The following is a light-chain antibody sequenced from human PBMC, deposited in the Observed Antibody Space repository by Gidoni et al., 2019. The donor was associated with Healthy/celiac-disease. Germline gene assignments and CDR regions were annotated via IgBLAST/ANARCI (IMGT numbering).Light chain of an antibody. J-gene: IGLJ2*01. CDR2: EGS. V-gene: IGLV2-23*01. Sequence: QSALTQPASVSGSPGQSITIACTGTSSDVGSYNLASWYQQHPGKAPKLMIYEGSKRPSGVSNRFSGSKSGNTACLTISGLQAEDEADYYCCSYAGSSTVFGGGTKLTVL. CDR3: CSYAGSSTV. CDR1: SSDVGSYNL.